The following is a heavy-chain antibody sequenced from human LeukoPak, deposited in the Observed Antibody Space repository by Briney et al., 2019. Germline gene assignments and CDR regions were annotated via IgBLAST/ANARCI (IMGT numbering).Heavy chain of an antibody. J-gene: IGHJ1*01. D-gene: IGHD4-23*01. CDR2: INPSGGST. CDR3: ARDGMDGGNSPLGYFQH. CDR1: GYTFTSYY. V-gene: IGHV1-46*01. Sequence: ASVKVSCKASGYTFTSYYMHWVRQAPGQGLEWMGIINPSGGSTSYAQKFQGRVTMTRDTSTSTVYMEVSSLRSEDTAVYYCARDGMDGGNSPLGYFQHWGQAPWSPSPQ.